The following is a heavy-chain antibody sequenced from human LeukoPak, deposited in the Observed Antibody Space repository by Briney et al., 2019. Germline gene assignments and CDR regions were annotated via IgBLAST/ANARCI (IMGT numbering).Heavy chain of an antibody. CDR1: VGAISSYY. CDR3: AREGSSWLNWFDP. D-gene: IGHD6-13*01. CDR2: IYTSGSN. Sequence: PSEALSLTCTGSVGAISSYYWSCSLQPPGKRLEWIGRIYTSGSNNYNPSLKSRVTMSVDTSKNQFSLKLSSVTAADTAVYYCAREGSSWLNWFDPWGQGTLVTVSS. V-gene: IGHV4-4*07. J-gene: IGHJ5*02.